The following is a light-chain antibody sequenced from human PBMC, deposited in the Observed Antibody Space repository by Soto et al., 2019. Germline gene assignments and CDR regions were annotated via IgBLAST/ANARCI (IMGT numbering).Light chain of an antibody. CDR1: NSNIGSNT. CDR3: AAWDDSLTAVT. CDR2: NNY. Sequence: QSVLTQPPSASGTPGQRVTISCSGSNSNIGSNTVNWYQQLPGTAPKLLIYNNYQRPSEVPDRFSGSKSGTSASLAISGLQSEDEAAYYCAAWDDSLTAVTFGGGTKLTVL. J-gene: IGLJ2*01. V-gene: IGLV1-44*01.